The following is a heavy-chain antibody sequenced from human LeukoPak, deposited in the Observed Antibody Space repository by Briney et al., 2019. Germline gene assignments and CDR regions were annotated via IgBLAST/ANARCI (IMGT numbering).Heavy chain of an antibody. CDR2: IIPIFGAA. V-gene: IGHV1-69*13. CDR1: GGTFSSYA. Sequence: SVKVSCKASGGTFSSYAISWVRQAPGQGLEWMGGIIPIFGAANYAQKFQGRVTITADESTSTAYMELSSLRSEDTAVYYCARAYIGKVRGVVYYYYMDVWGKGTTVTVSS. J-gene: IGHJ6*03. D-gene: IGHD3-10*01. CDR3: ARAYIGKVRGVVYYYYMDV.